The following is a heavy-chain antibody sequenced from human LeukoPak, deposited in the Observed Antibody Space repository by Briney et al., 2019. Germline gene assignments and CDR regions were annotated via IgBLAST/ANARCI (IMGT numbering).Heavy chain of an antibody. V-gene: IGHV2-5*02. CDR2: IYWDDDK. J-gene: IGHJ4*02. CDR1: GFSLSTSGVG. Sequence: SGPTLAKPTQTLTLTCTFSGFSLSTSGVGVGWIRQPPGKALEWLALIYWDDDKRYSPSLKSRLTITKDTSKNQVVLTMTNMDPVDTATYYCAHNYDSNAPYYFDYWGQGTLVTVSS. D-gene: IGHD3-22*01. CDR3: AHNYDSNAPYYFDY.